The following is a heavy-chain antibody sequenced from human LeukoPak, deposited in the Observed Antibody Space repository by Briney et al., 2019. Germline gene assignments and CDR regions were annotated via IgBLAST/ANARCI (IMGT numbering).Heavy chain of an antibody. Sequence: PGGSLRLSCAASGFTFSSYSMNWVRQAPGKGLEWVSSISSSSSYIYYADSVKGRFTISRDNAKNSLYLQMNSLRAEDTAVYYCAKGPRGAIINWFDPWGQGTLVTVSS. J-gene: IGHJ5*02. D-gene: IGHD1-26*01. CDR3: AKGPRGAIINWFDP. CDR2: ISSSSSYI. CDR1: GFTFSSYS. V-gene: IGHV3-21*04.